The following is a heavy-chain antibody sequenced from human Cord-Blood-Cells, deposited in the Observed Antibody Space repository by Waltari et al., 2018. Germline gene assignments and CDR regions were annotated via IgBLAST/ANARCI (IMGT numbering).Heavy chain of an antibody. CDR1: GFTSSNSL. V-gene: IGHV3-30*04. Sequence: QVQLVASGGGAVQPGRCLRLSCAATGFTSSNSLMPWVPQAPGKGLEWVAVISYDGSNKYDADSVKGRFTISRDNSKNTLYLQMNSLRAEDTAVYYCAREVTIFGVVDYWGQGTLVTVSS. J-gene: IGHJ4*02. CDR2: ISYDGSNK. CDR3: AREVTIFGVVDY. D-gene: IGHD3-3*01.